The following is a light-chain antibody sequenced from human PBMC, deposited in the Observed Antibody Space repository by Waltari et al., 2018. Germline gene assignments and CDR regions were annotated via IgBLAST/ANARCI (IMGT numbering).Light chain of an antibody. CDR2: SND. Sequence: QFVLTQPPSASGTPGQKVTISCSGSTSNIGSHTVNWYQQLPGAAPKLLIFSNDQRPSGVPDRFSGSKSGTSASLAISGLQSEDEADYYCATWDDSLNGHVFGGGTKV. CDR1: TSNIGSHT. V-gene: IGLV1-44*01. J-gene: IGLJ2*01. CDR3: ATWDDSLNGHV.